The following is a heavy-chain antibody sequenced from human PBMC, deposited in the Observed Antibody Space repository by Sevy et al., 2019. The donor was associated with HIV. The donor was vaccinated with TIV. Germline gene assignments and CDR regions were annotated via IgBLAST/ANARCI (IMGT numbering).Heavy chain of an antibody. Sequence: GGSLRLSCAASGFTFSSYWMHWVRQAPGKGLVWVSRINSDESSTTYADSVKGRFTISRDNAKNTLYLQMNSLRAEDTAVYYCARDRGSTVTTSSNWFDPWGQGTLVTVSS. D-gene: IGHD4-4*01. CDR2: INSDESST. CDR1: GFTFSSYW. V-gene: IGHV3-74*01. J-gene: IGHJ5*02. CDR3: ARDRGSTVTTSSNWFDP.